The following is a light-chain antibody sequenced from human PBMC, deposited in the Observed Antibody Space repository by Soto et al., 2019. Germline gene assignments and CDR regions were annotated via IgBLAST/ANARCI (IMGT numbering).Light chain of an antibody. CDR3: QSYDSSLRGWV. V-gene: IGLV1-40*01. CDR1: SSNIGANYD. Sequence: QSVLTQPPSVSGAPGQRVTISCTGSSSNIGANYDVHWYQHLPGTAPKLLISGDSNRPSGVPDRFSVSKSGTSASLGITGLQAADEADYYCQSYDSSLRGWVFGGGTKVTVL. CDR2: GDS. J-gene: IGLJ3*02.